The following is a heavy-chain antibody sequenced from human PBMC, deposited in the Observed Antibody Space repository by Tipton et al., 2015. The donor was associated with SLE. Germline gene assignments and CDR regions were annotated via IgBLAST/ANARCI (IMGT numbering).Heavy chain of an antibody. CDR3: AGTKPWFDP. V-gene: IGHV4-39*07. J-gene: IGHJ5*02. Sequence: TLSLTCTVSGGSISSSSYYWGWIRQPPGKGLEWIGSIYYSGSTYHNPSLKSRVTISVDTSKNQFSLKLSSVTAADTAVYYCAGTKPWFDPWGQGNPGHRLL. CDR1: GGSISSSSYY. CDR2: IYYSGST.